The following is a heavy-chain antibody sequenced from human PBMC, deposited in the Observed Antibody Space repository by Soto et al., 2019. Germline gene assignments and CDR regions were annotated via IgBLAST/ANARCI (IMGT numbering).Heavy chain of an antibody. J-gene: IGHJ4*02. CDR1: GDSITCYY. CDR2: ISYMGYT. V-gene: IGHV4-59*01. Sequence: PPETLSLTSPVSGDSITCYYWSATRHGPGPGVGCIGDISYMGYTSYNPPLTHRVTIAVDTSQNQFHLKLNSVTGADRDPNYCAWCFSGNCPFWRELKYYLASWAQG. CDR3: AWCFSGNCPFWRELKYYLAS. D-gene: IGHD1-26*01.